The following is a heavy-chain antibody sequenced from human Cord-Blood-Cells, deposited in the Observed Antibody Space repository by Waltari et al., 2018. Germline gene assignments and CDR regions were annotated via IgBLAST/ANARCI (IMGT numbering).Heavy chain of an antibody. V-gene: IGHV4-34*01. Sequence: QVQLQQWGAGLLKPSETLSLTCAVYGGSFSGYYWSWIRQPPGKGLGWIGENNHSGSTNYTPSLKSRVTISVDTSKNQFSLKLSSVTAADTAVYYCARGYSGSYYYYYYGMDVWGQGTTVTVSS. CDR3: ARGYSGSYYYYYYGMDV. CDR1: GGSFSGYY. CDR2: NNHSGST. J-gene: IGHJ6*02. D-gene: IGHD1-26*01.